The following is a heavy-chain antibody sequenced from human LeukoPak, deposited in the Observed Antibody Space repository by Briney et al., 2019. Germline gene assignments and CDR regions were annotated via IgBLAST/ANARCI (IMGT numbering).Heavy chain of an antibody. CDR3: AGGVTTTNKRKGGWDYYYYMDV. CDR2: IRYDGSNK. CDR1: GFTFSSYG. D-gene: IGHD4-17*01. V-gene: IGHV3-30*02. Sequence: HPGGSLRLSCAASGFTFSSYGMHWVRQAPGKGLEWVAFIRYDGSNKYYADSVKGRFTISRDNSKNTLYLQMNSLRAEDTAVYYCAGGVTTTNKRKGGWDYYYYMDVWGKGTTVTISS. J-gene: IGHJ6*03.